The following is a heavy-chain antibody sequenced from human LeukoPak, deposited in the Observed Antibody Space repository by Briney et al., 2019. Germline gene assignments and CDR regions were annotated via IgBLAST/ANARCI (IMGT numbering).Heavy chain of an antibody. D-gene: IGHD6-19*01. V-gene: IGHV3-23*01. CDR3: AKDAAGAQWLVIYYYYGMDV. J-gene: IGHJ6*02. Sequence: GGSLRLSCAASGFTFSSYAMSWVRQAPGKGLEWVSAISGSGGSTYYADSVKGRFTISRDNSKNTLYLQMNSLRAEDTAVYYCAKDAAGAQWLVIYYYYGMDVWGQGTTVTVSS. CDR2: ISGSGGST. CDR1: GFTFSSYA.